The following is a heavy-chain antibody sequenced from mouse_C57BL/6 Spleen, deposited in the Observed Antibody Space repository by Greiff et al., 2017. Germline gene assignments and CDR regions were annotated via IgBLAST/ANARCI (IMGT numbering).Heavy chain of an antibody. V-gene: IGHV1-62-2*01. Sequence: QVQLQQSGAELVKPGASVKLSCKASGYTFTEYTIHWVKQRSGQGLEWIGWFYPGSGSIKYNEKFKDKATLTADKSSSTVYMELSRLTSEDSAVYFCARHEHDYDGYPYYFDYWGQGTTLTVSS. CDR2: FYPGSGSI. J-gene: IGHJ2*01. CDR1: GYTFTEYT. D-gene: IGHD2-3*01. CDR3: ARHEHDYDGYPYYFDY.